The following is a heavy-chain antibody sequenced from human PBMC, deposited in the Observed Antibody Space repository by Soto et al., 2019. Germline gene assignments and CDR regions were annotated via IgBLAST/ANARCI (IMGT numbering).Heavy chain of an antibody. CDR3: ARAYGGDVFDY. D-gene: IGHD2-21*01. CDR2: INHSGST. Sequence: SETLSLTCAVYGRSFSGYYWSWIRQPPGKGLEWIGEINHSGSTNYNPSLKSRVTISVDTSKNHFSLKLSSLTAADTAVYYCARAYGGDVFDYWGQGTLVTVSS. CDR1: GRSFSGYY. J-gene: IGHJ4*02. V-gene: IGHV4-34*01.